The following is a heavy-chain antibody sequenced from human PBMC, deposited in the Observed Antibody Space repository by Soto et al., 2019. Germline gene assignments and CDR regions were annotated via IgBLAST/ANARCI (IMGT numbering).Heavy chain of an antibody. CDR1: GYTFTGYY. J-gene: IGHJ5*02. CDR2: INPNSGGT. CDR3: ARVGVRYSGYVDNWFDP. V-gene: IGHV1-2*02. D-gene: IGHD5-12*01. Sequence: QVQLVQSGAEVKKPGASVKVSCKASGYTFTGYYMHWVRQAPGQGLEWMGWINPNSGGTNYAQKFQGRVTMTRDTSISTAYMELSRLRSDDTAVYYCARVGVRYSGYVDNWFDPWGQGTLVTVSS.